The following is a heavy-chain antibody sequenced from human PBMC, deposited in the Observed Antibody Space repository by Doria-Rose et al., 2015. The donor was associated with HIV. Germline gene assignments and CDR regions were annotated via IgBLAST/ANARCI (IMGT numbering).Heavy chain of an antibody. V-gene: IGHV2-26*01. CDR2: IFSDDER. J-gene: IGHJ4*02. D-gene: IGHD6-13*01. CDR3: ARIKSSRWYHKYYFDF. CDR1: GVSLSSPGMG. Sequence: QITLKESGPVLVKPTETLTLTCTVSGVSLSSPGMGVSWIRQPPGKALEWLANIFSDDERSYKTSLKSRLTISVGTSKSQVVLTMTDMDPVDTATYYCARIKSSRWYHKYYFDFWGQGTLVIVSA.